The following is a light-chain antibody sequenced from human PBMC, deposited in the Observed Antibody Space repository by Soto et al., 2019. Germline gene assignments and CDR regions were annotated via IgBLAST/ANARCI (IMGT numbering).Light chain of an antibody. J-gene: IGLJ1*01. Sequence: QSVLTQPASVSRSPGQSITISCTGTSTDIGDHNSVSWYQQHPGKAPELLIYDVNGRPTWVSHRFSGSKSGNTASLSISGLQSDDEADYYCSSYTGRRTYVFGSGTKVTVL. CDR1: STDIGDHNS. CDR2: DVN. V-gene: IGLV2-14*03. CDR3: SSYTGRRTYV.